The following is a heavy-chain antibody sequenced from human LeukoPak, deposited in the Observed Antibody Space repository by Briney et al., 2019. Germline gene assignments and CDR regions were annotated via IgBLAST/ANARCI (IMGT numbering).Heavy chain of an antibody. V-gene: IGHV4-59*01. CDR3: ARVGDYYDSSGFNWFDP. J-gene: IGHJ5*02. Sequence: SETLSLTCTVSGGSIRTYYWSWIRQPPGKGLEWIGYIYYSGSTNFNPSLKSRVTISLDTSKNQFSLRLSSVTAADTAVYYCARVGDYYDSSGFNWFDPWGQGTLVTVSS. CDR2: IYYSGST. CDR1: GGSIRTYY. D-gene: IGHD3-22*01.